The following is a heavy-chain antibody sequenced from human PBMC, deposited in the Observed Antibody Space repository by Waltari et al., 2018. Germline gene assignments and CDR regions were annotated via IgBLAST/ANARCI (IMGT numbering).Heavy chain of an antibody. CDR2: IIPILGTA. D-gene: IGHD4-4*01. Sequence: QVQLVQSGAAVKKPGSSVQVSCKAYGGTFSSYAISWVRRAAGQGLEWMGGIIPILGTANYAQKFQGRVTITADESTSTAYMELSSLRSEDTAVYYCARDPDYSNSRYYYGMDVWGQGTTVTVSS. V-gene: IGHV1-69*01. J-gene: IGHJ6*02. CDR1: GGTFSSYA. CDR3: ARDPDYSNSRYYYGMDV.